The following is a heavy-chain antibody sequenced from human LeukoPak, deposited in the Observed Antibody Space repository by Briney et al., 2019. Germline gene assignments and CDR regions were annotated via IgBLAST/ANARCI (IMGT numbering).Heavy chain of an antibody. D-gene: IGHD3-10*01. V-gene: IGHV3-23*01. CDR2: ISSTGGTT. J-gene: IGHJ4*02. CDR3: AKLLWFGESFDY. CDR1: GITFSSYG. Sequence: GGSLRLSCAASGITFSSYGMSWVRQAPGKGLEWVSSISSTGGTTYYADSVKGRFTISRDNSKNTLYLQMNSLRAEDTAVYYCAKLLWFGESFDYWGQGTLVTVSS.